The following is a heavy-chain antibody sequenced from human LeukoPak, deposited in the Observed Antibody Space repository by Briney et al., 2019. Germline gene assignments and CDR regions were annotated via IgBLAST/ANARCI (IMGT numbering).Heavy chain of an antibody. CDR2: INHSGST. CDR3: ARGDCSGGSCYTSYNWFDP. CDR1: GGSFSGYY. V-gene: IGHV4-34*01. Sequence: SETLSLTCAVYGGSFSGYYWSWIRQPPGKGLEWIGEINHSGSTNYNPSLKSRVTISVDTSKNQLSLKLSSVTAADTAVYYCARGDCSGGSCYTSYNWFDPWGQGTLVTVSS. J-gene: IGHJ5*02. D-gene: IGHD2-15*01.